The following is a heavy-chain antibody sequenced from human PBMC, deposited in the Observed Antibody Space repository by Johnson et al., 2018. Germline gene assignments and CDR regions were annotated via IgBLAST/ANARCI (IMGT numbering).Heavy chain of an antibody. CDR2: INEDGSER. CDR1: AFAFSSFW. J-gene: IGHJ6*03. CDR3: ARERHVPVAGAYNYPYMDV. V-gene: IGHV3-7*03. Sequence: QLVESGGGLVQPGGSLRLSCEASAFAFSSFWMSWVRQAPGKGLDWVANINEDGSERDYVDSVKGRFTISRYNAKNSLYLQMNSLRAEETAVYYCARERHVPVAGAYNYPYMDVWGKGTTVTVSS. D-gene: IGHD6-19*01.